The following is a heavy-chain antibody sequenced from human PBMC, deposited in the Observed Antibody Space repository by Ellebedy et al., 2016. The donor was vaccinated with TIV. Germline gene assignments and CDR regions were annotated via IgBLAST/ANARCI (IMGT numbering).Heavy chain of an antibody. CDR2: IKQDGSEK. CDR1: GFTFSSFW. Sequence: GGSLRLYXAASGFTFSSFWMAWVRQAPGKGLEWVANIKQDGSEKFYLDSVKGRFTISRDNAKNSLYLQMNSLRVEDTAVYYCAGATGFLHDYWGQGTLVTVSS. V-gene: IGHV3-7*01. D-gene: IGHD3-9*01. J-gene: IGHJ4*02. CDR3: AGATGFLHDY.